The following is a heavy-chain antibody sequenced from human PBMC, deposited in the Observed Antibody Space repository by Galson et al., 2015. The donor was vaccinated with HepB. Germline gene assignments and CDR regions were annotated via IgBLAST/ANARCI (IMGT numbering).Heavy chain of an antibody. V-gene: IGHV3-30*18. CDR1: GLTFSSSR. CDR2: ISYHGSDK. CDR3: AKAAPVSAMAGSRFCDGMDV. Sequence: SLRLSCPASGLTFSSSRVHWVPQAACKGLGSVGVISYHGSDKYYAVSVKGRFTISIDNSKNTLSLQMNSLRAEDTAVYYCAKAAPVSAMAGSRFCDGMDVWGQGTTVTVSS. J-gene: IGHJ6*02. D-gene: IGHD5-18*01.